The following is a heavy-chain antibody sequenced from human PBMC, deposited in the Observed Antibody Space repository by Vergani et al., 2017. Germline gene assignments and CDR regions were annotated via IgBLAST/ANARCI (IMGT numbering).Heavy chain of an antibody. CDR2: IYHSGST. CDR3: ARTLHHWEDSERGSYLSFYFDY. CDR1: GGSISSGVYS. D-gene: IGHD3-10*01. V-gene: IGHV4-30-2*01. Sequence: QLQLQESGSGLVKPSQTLSLTCAVSGGSISSGVYSWSWIRQPPGKGLEWIGYIYHSGSTYYNPSLKSRVTISVDRSKNQFSLKLSSVTAADTAVYYCARTLHHWEDSERGSYLSFYFDYWGQGTLVTVSS. J-gene: IGHJ4*02.